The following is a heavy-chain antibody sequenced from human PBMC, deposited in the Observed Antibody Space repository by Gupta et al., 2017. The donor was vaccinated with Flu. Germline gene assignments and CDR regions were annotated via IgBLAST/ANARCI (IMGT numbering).Heavy chain of an antibody. CDR1: GGSISSYY. CDR2: IYYSGST. D-gene: IGHD3-22*01. CDR3: ARGLGD. J-gene: IGHJ4*02. V-gene: IGHV4-59*01. Sequence: QVQLQESGPGLVKPSETLSLTCTVSGGSISSYYWSWIRQPPGKGLEWIGYIYYSGSTNYNPSLKSRVTISVDTSKNQFSLKLSSVTAADTAVYYCARGLGDWGQGTLVTVSS.